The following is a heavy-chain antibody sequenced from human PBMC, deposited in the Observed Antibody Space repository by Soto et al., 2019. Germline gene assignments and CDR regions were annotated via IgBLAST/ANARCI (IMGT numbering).Heavy chain of an antibody. Sequence: QVQLVQSGAEVKKPGSSMKVSCKASGGTFSDFAFSWVRQAPGQGPEWMGGIMPIFGRPAYAQKFRDSVPITANESTRTGFLELRSLTTEDTAVYYCATWLRMAGIGNYYYGMDVWGQGTTVTVSS. CDR2: IMPIFGRP. V-gene: IGHV1-69*12. CDR3: ATWLRMAGIGNYYYGMDV. CDR1: GGTFSDFA. J-gene: IGHJ6*02. D-gene: IGHD6-19*01.